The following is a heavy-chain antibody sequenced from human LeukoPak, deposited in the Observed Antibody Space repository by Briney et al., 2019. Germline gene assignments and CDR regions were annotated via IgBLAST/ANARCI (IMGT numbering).Heavy chain of an antibody. CDR2: IYYSGST. J-gene: IGHJ5*02. D-gene: IGHD2-15*01. Sequence: SETLSLTCTVSGGSISSYYWSWIRQPPGKGLEWIGYIYYSGSTNYNPFLKSRVTISVDTSKNQFSLKLSSATAADTAVYYCARDLPYCSGGSCSTWGQGTLVTVSS. CDR3: ARDLPYCSGGSCST. V-gene: IGHV4-59*01. CDR1: GGSISSYY.